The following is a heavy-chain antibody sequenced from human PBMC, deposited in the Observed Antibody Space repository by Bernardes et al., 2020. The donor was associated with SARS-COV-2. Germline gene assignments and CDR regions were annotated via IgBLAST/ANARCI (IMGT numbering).Heavy chain of an antibody. V-gene: IGHV3-23*01. CDR1: GFTFSSYA. CDR2: ISGSGGST. D-gene: IGHD3-3*01. Sequence: GGSLRLSCAASGFTFSSYAMSWVRQAPGKGLEWVSAISGSGGSTYYADSVKGRFTISRDNSKNTLYLQMNSLRAEDTAVYYCAKMEGVLRFLEWLHTDPYYFDYWGQGTLVTVSS. CDR3: AKMEGVLRFLEWLHTDPYYFDY. J-gene: IGHJ4*02.